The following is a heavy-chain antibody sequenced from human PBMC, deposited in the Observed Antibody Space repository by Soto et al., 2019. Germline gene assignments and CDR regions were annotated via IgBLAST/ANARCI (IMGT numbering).Heavy chain of an antibody. CDR2: IHGDGDYS. CDR1: GFMFSCCA. Sequence: EVQLLDSGGGLVQPGGSLRLSCAASGFMFSCCAMSWVRQAPGKGLEWVSTIHGDGDYSHYTDSVEGRFPISRDNSRNTLYLQINSLRGDDTAVYYCAKNLGGGSYTTVSFAVWGRGTLVTVSA. V-gene: IGHV3-23*01. CDR3: AKNLGGGSYTTVSFAV. J-gene: IGHJ2*01. D-gene: IGHD1-26*01.